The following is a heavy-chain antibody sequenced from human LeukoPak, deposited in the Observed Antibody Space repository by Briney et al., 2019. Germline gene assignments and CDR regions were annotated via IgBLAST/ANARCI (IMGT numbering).Heavy chain of an antibody. Sequence: GGSLRLSCAASGFNFTAFWMSWVRQTPEKGLEFVANINRDSSVKNYVDSVKGRFTISRDNAKKSLFLELNSLGADDTAVYYCAKALEMSTITFGFDFWGLGTLVTVSS. J-gene: IGHJ4*02. CDR3: AKALEMSTITFGFDF. CDR1: GFNFTAFW. V-gene: IGHV3-7*03. D-gene: IGHD5-24*01. CDR2: INRDSSVK.